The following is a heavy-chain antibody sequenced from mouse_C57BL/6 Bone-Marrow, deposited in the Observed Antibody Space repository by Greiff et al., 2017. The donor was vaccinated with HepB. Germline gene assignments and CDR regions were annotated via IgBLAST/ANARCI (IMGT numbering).Heavy chain of an antibody. J-gene: IGHJ2*01. Sequence: VKLMESGAELARPGASVKLSCKASGYTFTSYGISWVKQRTGQGLEWIGEIYPRSGNTYYNEKFKGKATLTADKSSSTAYMELRSLTSEDSAVYFCAAGYDKGSHYFDYWGQGTTLTVSS. V-gene: IGHV1-81*01. CDR2: IYPRSGNT. CDR3: AAGYDKGSHYFDY. CDR1: GYTFTSYG. D-gene: IGHD2-2*01.